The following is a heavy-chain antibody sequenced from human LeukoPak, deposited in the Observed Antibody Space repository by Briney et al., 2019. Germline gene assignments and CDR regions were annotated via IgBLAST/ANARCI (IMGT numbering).Heavy chain of an antibody. CDR1: GYTFTSYY. D-gene: IGHD1-20*01. V-gene: IGHV1-46*01. J-gene: IGHJ4*02. CDR3: ARHDGVTGPFDY. Sequence: ASVKVSCKASGYTFTSYYMHWVRQAPGQGLEWMGIVNPSGGSTSYAQKFQGRVTMTRDTSTSTVYMELSSLRSEDTAVYYCARHDGVTGPFDYWGQGTLVTVSS. CDR2: VNPSGGST.